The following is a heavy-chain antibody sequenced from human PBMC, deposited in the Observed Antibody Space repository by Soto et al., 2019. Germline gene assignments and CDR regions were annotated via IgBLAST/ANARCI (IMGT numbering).Heavy chain of an antibody. D-gene: IGHD4-17*01. CDR1: GFTFNTYS. Sequence: QVQLEESGGGVVQPGRSLRLSCEASGFTFNTYSMHWVRQPPGKGLEWLAAIWYDGTQKYYADAVTGRFIISRDTSKKTLYLEMNSLRAEDTAVYYCARAGGTTVTGLWHFDSWGQGTLVTVSS. CDR2: IWYDGTQK. CDR3: ARAGGTTVTGLWHFDS. J-gene: IGHJ4*02. V-gene: IGHV3-33*01.